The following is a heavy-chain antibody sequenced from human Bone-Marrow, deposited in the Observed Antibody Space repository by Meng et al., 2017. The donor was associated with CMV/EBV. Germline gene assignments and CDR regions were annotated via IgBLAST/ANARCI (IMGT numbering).Heavy chain of an antibody. Sequence: SEPLSLTCIVSGDSVSSGSYYWSWIRQPPGKGLEWIGYIYYSGTANYNPSRKSRVTISVDTSKNQFSLKLNSVTAADTAVYYCARGTNYFDSWGQGTLVTVSS. CDR3: ARGTNYFDS. V-gene: IGHV4-61*01. CDR2: IYYSGTA. D-gene: IGHD1-1*01. J-gene: IGHJ4*02. CDR1: GDSVSSGSYY.